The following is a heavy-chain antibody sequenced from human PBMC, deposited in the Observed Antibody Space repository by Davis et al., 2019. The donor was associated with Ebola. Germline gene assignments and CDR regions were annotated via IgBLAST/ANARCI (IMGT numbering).Heavy chain of an antibody. CDR1: GFTVSSNY. J-gene: IGHJ4*02. Sequence: PGGSLRLSCAASGFTVSSNYMSWVRQAPGKGLDWVSAIRSNGYTHYTDSVTGRFPISRDNSKNSLYLQMNSLRAEDTALYYCAKSYGTMVRGASGFDYWGQGTLVTVSS. CDR3: AKSYGTMVRGASGFDY. V-gene: IGHV3-53*05. D-gene: IGHD3-10*01. CDR2: IRSNGYT.